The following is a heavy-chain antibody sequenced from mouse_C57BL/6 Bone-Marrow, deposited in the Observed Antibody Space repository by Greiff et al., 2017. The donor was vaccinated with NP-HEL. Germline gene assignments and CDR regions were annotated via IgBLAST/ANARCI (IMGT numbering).Heavy chain of an antibody. CDR2: ISNLAYSI. D-gene: IGHD1-1*01. V-gene: IGHV5-15*01. Sequence: EVKVVESGGGLVQPGGSLKLSCAASGFTFSDYGMAWVRQAPRKGPEWVAFISNLAYSIYYADTVTGRFTLSRENAKNTLYLEMSSLRSEDTAMYYCARQGYGSFYYAMDYWGQGTSVTVSS. J-gene: IGHJ4*01. CDR1: GFTFSDYG. CDR3: ARQGYGSFYYAMDY.